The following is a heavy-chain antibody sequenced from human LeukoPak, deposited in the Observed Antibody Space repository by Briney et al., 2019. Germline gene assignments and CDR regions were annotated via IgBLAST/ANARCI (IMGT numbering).Heavy chain of an antibody. J-gene: IGHJ6*03. D-gene: IGHD3-10*01. CDR3: ARAAGSGSYYNAYHYYYYYYMDV. V-gene: IGHV3-21*06. CDR1: GFTFSRYS. CDR2: ISTVSRYI. Sequence: KSGGSLRLSCAASGFTFSRYSMNWVRQAPGKGLEWVSSISTVSRYIYYADSVKGRFTISRDNAKSLLYLQMNNLRAEDTAVYYCARAAGSGSYYNAYHYYYYYYMDVWGKGTTVTVSS.